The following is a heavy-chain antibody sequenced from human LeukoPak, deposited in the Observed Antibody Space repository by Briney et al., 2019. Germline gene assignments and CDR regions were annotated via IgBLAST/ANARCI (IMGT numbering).Heavy chain of an antibody. V-gene: IGHV4-39*01. Sequence: SETLSLTCTVSGGSISSSSYYWGWLRQPPGKGLEWIGSIYYSGSTYYNPSLKSRVTISVDTSKNQFSLKLSSVTAADTAVYYCARQRGGSYKGGLDYWGQGTLVTVSS. J-gene: IGHJ4*02. CDR1: GGSISSSSYY. CDR3: ARQRGGSYKGGLDY. CDR2: IYYSGST. D-gene: IGHD1-26*01.